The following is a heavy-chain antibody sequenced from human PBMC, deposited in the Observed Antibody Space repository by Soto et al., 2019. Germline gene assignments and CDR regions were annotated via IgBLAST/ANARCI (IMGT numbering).Heavy chain of an antibody. Sequence: QVQLVQSGAEVKKPGASVKVSCKASGYTFTSYAMHWVRQAPGQRLEWMGWINAGNGNTKYSQKFQGRVTITRDTSASTAYMELSSLRSEETAVYYCARGYGGPIGWFDPWGQGTLVTVSS. D-gene: IGHD3-16*01. CDR2: INAGNGNT. CDR3: ARGYGGPIGWFDP. CDR1: GYTFTSYA. J-gene: IGHJ5*02. V-gene: IGHV1-3*01.